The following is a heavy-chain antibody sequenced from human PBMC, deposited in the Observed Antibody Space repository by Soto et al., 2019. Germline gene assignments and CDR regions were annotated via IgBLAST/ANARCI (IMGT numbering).Heavy chain of an antibody. D-gene: IGHD2-8*02. J-gene: IGHJ4*02. CDR2: ISYTGIT. CDR1: GDSIINSDYS. Sequence: QLQLQESGPGLVRPSETLSLTCTVSGDSIINSDYSLVWIRQSPGKVLEWIGTISYTGITFYDPSHKRRFSVSVDTSKNQFSLRLNSVTAADTAVYYCTRQARRRAWSDFDHWGQGILVTVSS. V-gene: IGHV4-39*01. CDR3: TRQARRRAWSDFDH.